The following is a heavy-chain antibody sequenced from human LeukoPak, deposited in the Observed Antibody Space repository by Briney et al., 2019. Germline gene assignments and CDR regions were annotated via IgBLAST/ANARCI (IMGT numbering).Heavy chain of an antibody. CDR3: TRHEWYCSGGSCYSRPDS. CDR2: IRSKTNNYAT. V-gene: IGHV3-73*01. CDR1: GFSSSGSA. Sequence: GGSLKLSCSASGFSSSGSAMHWVRQASGKGLEWVGRIRSKTNNYATAYAASVKGRFTISRDDSKDTAYLQMNSLKTEDTAVYFCTRHEWYCSGGSCYSRPDSWGQGTLVTVSS. D-gene: IGHD2-15*01. J-gene: IGHJ4*02.